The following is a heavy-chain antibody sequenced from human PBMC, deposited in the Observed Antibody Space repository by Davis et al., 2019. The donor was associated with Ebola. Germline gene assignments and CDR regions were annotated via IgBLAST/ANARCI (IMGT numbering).Heavy chain of an antibody. D-gene: IGHD5-12*01. Sequence: PGGSLRLSCAASGFTFSNYAMHWVRQAPGKGLEWVALISYDGSNKYYADSVKGRFTISRDSSKNTLYLQMNSLRPEDTAVYYCARGGIVAAHRGEYYMDVWGQGTTVTVSS. CDR1: GFTFSNYA. CDR2: ISYDGSNK. V-gene: IGHV3-30-3*01. J-gene: IGHJ6*03. CDR3: ARGGIVAAHRGEYYMDV.